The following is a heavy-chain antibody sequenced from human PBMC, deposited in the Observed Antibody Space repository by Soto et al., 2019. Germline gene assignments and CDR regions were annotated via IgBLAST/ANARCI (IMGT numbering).Heavy chain of an antibody. CDR3: ARRYGGNSYGPFDY. CDR1: GYSFTSYW. CDR2: IDPSDSYT. Sequence: GESLKISCKGSGYSFTSYWISWVRQMPGKGLEWMGKIDPSDSYTNSSPSFQGHVTISADKSISTAYLQWSRLKASDTAMYYCARRYGGNSYGPFDYWGQGTMVTVSS. V-gene: IGHV5-10-1*01. D-gene: IGHD2-21*02. J-gene: IGHJ4*03.